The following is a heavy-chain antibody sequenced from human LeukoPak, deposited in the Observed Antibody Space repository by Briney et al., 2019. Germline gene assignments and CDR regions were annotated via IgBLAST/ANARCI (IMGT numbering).Heavy chain of an antibody. D-gene: IGHD1-26*01. Sequence: GGSLRLSCAASGFTFSTYAMSWVRQAPGKGLEWVSAISGSGTDTYYADSVKGRFTISRDNSKNTLYLQMNSLRAEDTAVYFCAKVPNSGNYYYFDYWGQGTPVTVSS. CDR3: AKVPNSGNYYYFDY. CDR1: GFTFSTYA. CDR2: ISGSGTDT. J-gene: IGHJ4*02. V-gene: IGHV3-23*01.